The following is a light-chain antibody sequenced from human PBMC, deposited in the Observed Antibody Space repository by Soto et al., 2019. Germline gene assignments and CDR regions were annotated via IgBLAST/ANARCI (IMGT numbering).Light chain of an antibody. J-gene: IGLJ1*01. CDR3: SSYTVTNTLV. CDR2: EVS. Sequence: QSALTQPASVSGSPGQSITISCTGTGSDVGGYDSVSWYQQHPGKAPKLIISEVSNRPSGVSSHFSGSKSDNTASLTISGLQAEDEADYYCSSYTVTNTLVFGTGTKVTVL. V-gene: IGLV2-14*01. CDR1: GSDVGGYDS.